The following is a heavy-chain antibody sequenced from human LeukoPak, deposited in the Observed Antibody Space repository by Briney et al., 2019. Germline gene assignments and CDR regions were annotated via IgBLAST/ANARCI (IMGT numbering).Heavy chain of an antibody. J-gene: IGHJ4*02. Sequence: NPGGSLRLSCAASGFTFSSYAMSWVRQAPGKGLEWIGEINHSGSTNYNPSLKSRVTIPVDTSKNQFSLKLSSVTAADTAVYYCARGRVATFGYWGQGTLVTVSS. CDR3: ARGRVATFGY. CDR1: GFTFSSYA. CDR2: INHSGST. V-gene: IGHV4-34*01. D-gene: IGHD5-12*01.